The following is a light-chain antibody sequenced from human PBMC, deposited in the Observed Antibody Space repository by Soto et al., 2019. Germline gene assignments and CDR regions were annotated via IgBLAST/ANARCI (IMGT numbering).Light chain of an antibody. CDR3: QTWGTGIQV. J-gene: IGLJ3*02. CDR2: LNSDGSH. V-gene: IGLV4-69*01. Sequence: QPVLTQSPSASASLGASVKLTCTLSSGHSNYAIAWHQQQPEKGPRYLMILNSDGSHSKGDGIPDRFSGSSSGAERYLTISSLQSEDEADYYCQTWGTGIQVFGGGTTLTVL. CDR1: SGHSNYA.